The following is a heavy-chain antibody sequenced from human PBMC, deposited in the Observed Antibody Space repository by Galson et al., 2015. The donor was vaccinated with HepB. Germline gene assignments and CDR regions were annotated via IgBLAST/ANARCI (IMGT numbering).Heavy chain of an antibody. D-gene: IGHD1-26*01. CDR3: ARDTEWELRIGPGAFDI. V-gene: IGHV3-48*04. Sequence: SLRLSCAASGFTFSSYSMNWVRQAPGKGLEWVSYISSSSTIYYADSVKGRFIISRDNAKNSLYLQMNSLRAEDTAVYYCARDTEWELRIGPGAFDIWGQGTMVTVSS. J-gene: IGHJ3*02. CDR2: ISSSSTI. CDR1: GFTFSSYS.